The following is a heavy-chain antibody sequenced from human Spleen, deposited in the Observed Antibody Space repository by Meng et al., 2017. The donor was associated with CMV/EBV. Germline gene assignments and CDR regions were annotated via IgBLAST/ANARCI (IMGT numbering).Heavy chain of an antibody. D-gene: IGHD1-20*01. V-gene: IGHV3-30*02. J-gene: IGHJ5*02. CDR1: GFTFSSYG. CDR3: AKDRADNWNDEGVVWFDP. Sequence: GGSLRLSCAASGFTFSSYGMHWARQAPGKGLEWVAFIRYDGSNKYYADSVKGRFTISRDNSKNTLYLQMNSLRAEDTAVYYCAKDRADNWNDEGVVWFDPWGQGTLVTVSS. CDR2: IRYDGSNK.